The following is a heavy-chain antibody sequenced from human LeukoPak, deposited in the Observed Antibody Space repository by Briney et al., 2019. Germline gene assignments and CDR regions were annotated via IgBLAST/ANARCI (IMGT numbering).Heavy chain of an antibody. Sequence: ASVKVSFTASGYTFTSYGISWVRQAPGQGLEWMGWISAYNGNTNYAQKLQGRVTMTTDTSTSTAYMELRSLRSDDTAVYYCARGGDYETYYYYGMDVWGQGTTVTVSS. CDR1: GYTFTSYG. CDR3: ARGGDYETYYYYGMDV. D-gene: IGHD3-22*01. J-gene: IGHJ6*02. CDR2: ISAYNGNT. V-gene: IGHV1-18*01.